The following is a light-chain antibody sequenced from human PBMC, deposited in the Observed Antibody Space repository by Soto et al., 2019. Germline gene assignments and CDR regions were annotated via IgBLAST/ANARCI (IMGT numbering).Light chain of an antibody. Sequence: QPVLTQPASVSGSPGQSITISCTGTSSDVGGYNYVSWYQQHPGKAPKLMIYDVSNRPSGVSNRFSGSKSGNTASLTISGFQAEDEADYYCSSYTSSSTYVVFGGGTKLTVL. J-gene: IGLJ2*01. CDR3: SSYTSSSTYVV. V-gene: IGLV2-14*01. CDR2: DVS. CDR1: SSDVGGYNY.